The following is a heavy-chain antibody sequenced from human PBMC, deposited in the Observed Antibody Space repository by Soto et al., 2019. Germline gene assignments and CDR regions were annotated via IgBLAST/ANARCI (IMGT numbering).Heavy chain of an antibody. CDR1: GFTFSNAW. Sequence: EVQLVESGGGLVKPGGSLRLSCAASGFTFSNAWMNWVRQAPGKGLEWVGRIKSKTDGGTTDYAAPVKGRFTISRDDSKNTLYLQMNSLKTEDTAVYYCTTDQPRITIFGVVIIPVRLGMDVWGQGTTVTVSS. CDR3: TTDQPRITIFGVVIIPVRLGMDV. V-gene: IGHV3-15*07. CDR2: IKSKTDGGTT. J-gene: IGHJ6*02. D-gene: IGHD3-3*01.